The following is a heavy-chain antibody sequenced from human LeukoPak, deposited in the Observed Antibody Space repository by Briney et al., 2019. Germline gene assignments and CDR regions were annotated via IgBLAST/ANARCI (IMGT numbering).Heavy chain of an antibody. CDR2: INPNSGGT. CDR1: GYTFTGYY. Sequence: WASVKVSCKASGYTFTGYYMHWARQAPGQGLEWMGWINPNSGGTNYAQKFQGRVTMTRDTSISTAYMELSRLRSDDTAVYYCARDLQVGAISGAGRWPSVYWGQGTLVTVSS. J-gene: IGHJ4*02. D-gene: IGHD1-26*01. V-gene: IGHV1-2*02. CDR3: ARDLQVGAISGAGRWPSVY.